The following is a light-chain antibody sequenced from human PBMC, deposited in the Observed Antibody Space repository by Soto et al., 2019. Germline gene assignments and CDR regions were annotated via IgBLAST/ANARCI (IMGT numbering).Light chain of an antibody. Sequence: DIVLTRSPGTLSLSPRERATLSCRASQSVSSKYLAWYQQKPDQPPRVLIYDTAIRATGIPERFSGGGSGTYFTLPITRLESEDIAVYYCQQYGSTLFTFGHGTKVDF. J-gene: IGKJ3*01. CDR3: QQYGSTLFT. V-gene: IGKV3-20*01. CDR1: QSVSSKY. CDR2: DTA.